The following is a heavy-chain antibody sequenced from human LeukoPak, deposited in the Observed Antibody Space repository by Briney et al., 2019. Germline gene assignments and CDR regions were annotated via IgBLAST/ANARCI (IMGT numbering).Heavy chain of an antibody. D-gene: IGHD5-18*01. J-gene: IGHJ4*02. CDR2: ISSSSSNI. CDR3: ASLISRGGSSYGPTHDY. V-gene: IGHV3-48*01. Sequence: GGSLRLSCAASGFTFSTYSMNWVRQAPGKGLEWVSYISSSSSNIYYADSVKGRFTISRDNAKNSLYLLMNSLRAEDTAVYYCASLISRGGSSYGPTHDYWGQGTLVTVSS. CDR1: GFTFSTYS.